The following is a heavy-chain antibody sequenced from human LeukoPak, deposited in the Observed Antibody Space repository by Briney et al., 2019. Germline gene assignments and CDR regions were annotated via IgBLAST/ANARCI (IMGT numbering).Heavy chain of an antibody. J-gene: IGHJ4*02. V-gene: IGHV5-51*01. Sequence: GESLKISCKASGYSFTSYWIGWVRQMPGKGLEWMGIIYPGDSDTRYRLSFQGQVTISADKSISTAYLQWSSLKASDTAMYYCARQGKIAARPASYWGQGTLVTVSS. CDR2: IYPGDSDT. D-gene: IGHD6-6*01. CDR3: ARQGKIAARPASY. CDR1: GYSFTSYW.